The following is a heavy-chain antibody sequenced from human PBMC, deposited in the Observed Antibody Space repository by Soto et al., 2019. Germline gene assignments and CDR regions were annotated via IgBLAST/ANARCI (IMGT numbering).Heavy chain of an antibody. CDR3: AREAGSGSPDWYSKL. V-gene: IGHV4-30-2*01. CDR2: IFPSGST. CDR1: GGSISSGGYS. Sequence: QLQLQESGAGLVKPSQTLSLTCAVSGGSISSGGYSWSWIRQPPGKGLEWIGYIFPSGSTYYNPSLKSRVTISVDTSKNQYSLKMSSVTAAHTAVYYCAREAGSGSPDWYSKLWGRGTLVTVSS. J-gene: IGHJ2*01. D-gene: IGHD1-26*01.